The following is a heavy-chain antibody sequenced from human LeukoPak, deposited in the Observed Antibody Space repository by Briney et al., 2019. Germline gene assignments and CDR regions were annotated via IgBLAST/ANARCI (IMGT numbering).Heavy chain of an antibody. Sequence: ASVKISCKASGYTFTGYYMHWVRQAPGQGLEWMGWINPKRGGTKHAQKFQGRVTMTRDTSISTAYMELNRLRSDDTAVYYCTKNQYSGTIITPLDPFDVWGQGTMVTVSS. V-gene: IGHV1-2*02. CDR2: INPKRGGT. CDR3: TKNQYSGTIITPLDPFDV. CDR1: GYTFTGYY. D-gene: IGHD3-10*01. J-gene: IGHJ3*01.